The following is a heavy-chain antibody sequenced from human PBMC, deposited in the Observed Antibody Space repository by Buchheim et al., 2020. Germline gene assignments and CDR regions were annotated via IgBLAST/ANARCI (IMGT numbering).Heavy chain of an antibody. CDR3: ARQQRGYTVDY. D-gene: IGHD5-12*01. CDR2: IYYSGST. J-gene: IGHJ4*02. CDR1: GGSVSSGLYY. Sequence: QVQLQESGPGLVKPSEALSLTCTASGGSVSSGLYYWSWIRQPPGKGLEWIGYIYYSGSTNYNPSLKSRVTISVDTSKNQFSLELSSVTAADTAVYYCARQQRGYTVDYWGQGTL. V-gene: IGHV4-61*01.